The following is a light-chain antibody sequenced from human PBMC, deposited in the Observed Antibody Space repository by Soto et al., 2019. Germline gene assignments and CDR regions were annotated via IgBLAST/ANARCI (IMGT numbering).Light chain of an antibody. Sequence: DIQMTQSPTSLSASVGDRVTITCRASQGIRNFVAWYQQKPGKAPKLLIYAASTLQSGFPSRFSGSGSGTDFTLTINCLQPEDVATYSCQKYSSVPVFGPGTKVEIK. CDR3: QKYSSVPV. J-gene: IGKJ3*01. V-gene: IGKV1-27*01. CDR1: QGIRNF. CDR2: AAS.